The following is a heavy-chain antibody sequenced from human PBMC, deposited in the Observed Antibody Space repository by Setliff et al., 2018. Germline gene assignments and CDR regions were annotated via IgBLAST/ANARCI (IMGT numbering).Heavy chain of an antibody. J-gene: IGHJ6*03. CDR2: ITHTGTTGST. CDR1: GGTFTYYY. D-gene: IGHD2-21*01. Sequence: PSETLSLTCAASGGTFTYYYWTWIRQSPAKGLEWMGEITHTGTTGSTKYNPSLKSRVTVSIDTSKNQFSLRVTSVTAADTAVYYCARGLVAARYYYHYYMDVWGKGTTVTGSS. CDR3: ARGLVAARYYYHYYMDV. V-gene: IGHV4-34*01.